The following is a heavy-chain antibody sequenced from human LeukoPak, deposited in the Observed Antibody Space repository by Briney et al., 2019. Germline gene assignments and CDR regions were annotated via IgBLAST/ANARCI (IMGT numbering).Heavy chain of an antibody. J-gene: IGHJ4*02. CDR2: ISGSGGGT. V-gene: IGHV3-23*01. CDR3: AKSSDSSGYYSHYFDS. D-gene: IGHD3-22*01. CDR1: GFTFSSYA. Sequence: GGSLRLSCAASGFTFSSYAMHWVRQAPGKGLEWVSAISGSGGGTYYADSVKGRFTISRDNSKNTVYVQMNSLRAEDTAVYYCAKSSDSSGYYSHYFDSWGQGTLVTVSS.